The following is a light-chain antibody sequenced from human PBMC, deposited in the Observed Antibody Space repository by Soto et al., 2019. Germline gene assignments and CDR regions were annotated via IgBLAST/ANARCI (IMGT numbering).Light chain of an antibody. CDR1: QRISSW. CDR3: QQYNDYSRT. CDR2: KAS. J-gene: IGKJ1*01. V-gene: IGKV1-5*03. Sequence: DIQMTQSPSTLSASIGDRVTITCRASQRISSWLAWYQQKPGKAPRLLIYKASSLESGVPSRFSGSGSGTEFNLTVSSLQPDDFATYYCQQYNDYSRTFGQGTKVEIK.